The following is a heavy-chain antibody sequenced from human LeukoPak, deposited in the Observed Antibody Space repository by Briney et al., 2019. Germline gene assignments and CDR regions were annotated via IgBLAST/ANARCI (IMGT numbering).Heavy chain of an antibody. CDR2: IWYDGSNK. V-gene: IGHV3-33*01. J-gene: IGHJ4*02. Sequence: GGSLRLSCAASGFTFSSYGMHWVRQAPGKGLEWVAVIWYDGSNKYYADSVKGRFTISRDNSKNALYLQMNSLRAEDTAVYYCARGAYYSNYAGDDYWGQGTLVTVSS. CDR1: GFTFSSYG. D-gene: IGHD4-11*01. CDR3: ARGAYYSNYAGDDY.